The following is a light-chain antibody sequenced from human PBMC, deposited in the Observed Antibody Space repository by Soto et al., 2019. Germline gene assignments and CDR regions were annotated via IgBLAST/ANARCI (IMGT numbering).Light chain of an antibody. CDR2: DAS. J-gene: IGKJ1*01. Sequence: EIVLTQSPATLSLSPGERATLSCRASQSVSSYLAWYQQKPGQAPRLLIYDASNRATGIPARFSGSESGTYFTLTISSLEPEDFAVYYCQQRSNWPPWTFGQGTKVEIK. V-gene: IGKV3-11*01. CDR1: QSVSSY. CDR3: QQRSNWPPWT.